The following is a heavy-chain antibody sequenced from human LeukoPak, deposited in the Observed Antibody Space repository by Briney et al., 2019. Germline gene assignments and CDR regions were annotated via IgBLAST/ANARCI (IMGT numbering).Heavy chain of an antibody. V-gene: IGHV5-51*01. CDR3: ARDHSSSSSRFDY. Sequence: GESLKISCKGSGYSFTSYFIAWVRQMPGKGLEWMGIIYPGDSDTRYSPSFQGQVTISADKSISTAYLQWSSLKASDTAMYYCARDHSSSSSRFDYWGQGTLVTVSS. CDR1: GYSFTSYF. CDR2: IYPGDSDT. J-gene: IGHJ4*02. D-gene: IGHD6-13*01.